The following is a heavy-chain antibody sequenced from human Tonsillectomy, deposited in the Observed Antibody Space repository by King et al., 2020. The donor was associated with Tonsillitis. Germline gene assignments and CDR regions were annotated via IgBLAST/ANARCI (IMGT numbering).Heavy chain of an antibody. D-gene: IGHD3-9*01. CDR3: AKAPDYDILTGRYYYGMDV. CDR1: GFIFSNSG. CDR2: IRYDGNTK. Sequence: VQLVESGGGVVQPGGSLRLSCAASGFIFSNSGLHWVRQAPGKGLEWVAFIRYDGNTKYYADSVKGRFTISRDNSKNTLYLQMNSLRAEDTAVYYCAKAPDYDILTGRYYYGMDVWGQGTTVTVPS. J-gene: IGHJ6*02. V-gene: IGHV3-30*02.